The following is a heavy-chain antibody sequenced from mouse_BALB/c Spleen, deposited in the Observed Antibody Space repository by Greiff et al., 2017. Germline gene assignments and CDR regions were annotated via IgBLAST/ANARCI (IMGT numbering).Heavy chain of an antibody. J-gene: IGHJ2*01. D-gene: IGHD2-4*01. V-gene: IGHV5-17*02. CDR1: GFTFSSFG. CDR3: ARSAYDYGVGN. CDR2: ISSGSSTI. Sequence: EVKLVESGGGLVQPGGSRKLSCAASGFTFSSFGMHWVRQAPEKGLEWVAYISSGSSTIYYADTVKGRFTISRDNPKNTLFLQMTSLRSEDTAMYYCARSAYDYGVGNWGQGTTLTVSS.